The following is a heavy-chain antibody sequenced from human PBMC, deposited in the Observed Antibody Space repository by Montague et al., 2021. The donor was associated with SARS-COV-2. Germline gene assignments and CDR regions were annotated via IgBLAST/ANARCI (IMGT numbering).Heavy chain of an antibody. D-gene: IGHD1-1*01. V-gene: IGHV4-34*01. CDR3: ARGLERNDWGDY. CDR2: IHPYGHT. J-gene: IGHJ4*02. CDR1: SGPLSAYY. Sequence: SETLSLTCEVDSGPLSAYYWSWVRQPPGKGLEWIGEIHPYGHTSYNPSLMSRVTLSLGTSSNPFSLKLTSVTAADTAVYYCARGLERNDWGDYWGQGILVNVSS.